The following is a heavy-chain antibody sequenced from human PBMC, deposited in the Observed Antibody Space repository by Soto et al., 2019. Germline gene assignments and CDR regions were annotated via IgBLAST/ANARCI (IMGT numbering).Heavy chain of an antibody. CDR3: ARYKRQDYYDSSGYSFDY. Sequence: PSETLSLTCAVYGGSFSGYNWSWIRQPPGKGLEWIGEINHSGSTNYNPSLKSRFTISVDTSKNQFSLKLSSVTAADTAVYYCARYKRQDYYDSSGYSFDYWGQGTLVTVSS. D-gene: IGHD3-22*01. CDR2: INHSGST. J-gene: IGHJ4*02. V-gene: IGHV4-34*01. CDR1: GGSFSGYN.